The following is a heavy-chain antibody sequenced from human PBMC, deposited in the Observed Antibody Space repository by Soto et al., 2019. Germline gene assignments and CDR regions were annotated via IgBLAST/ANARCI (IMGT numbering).Heavy chain of an antibody. Sequence: GGSVKVFFKTSGYTFTDFYMHLVRQAPGQGLEWIGWINPNSGGTKYAQNFQVWVTMTRDTSISTAYMELSRLRSDDTAVYYCATSRTSIAVAGETEYYFDYWGQGTMVTVSS. V-gene: IGHV1-2*04. J-gene: IGHJ4*02. CDR2: INPNSGGT. CDR1: GYTFTDFY. CDR3: ATSRTSIAVAGETEYYFDY. D-gene: IGHD6-19*01.